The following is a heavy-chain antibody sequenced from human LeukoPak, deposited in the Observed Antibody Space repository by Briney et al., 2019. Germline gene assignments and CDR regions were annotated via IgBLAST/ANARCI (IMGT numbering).Heavy chain of an antibody. J-gene: IGHJ4*02. V-gene: IGHV3-23*01. CDR2: ISGSAGST. CDR3: AKSLMITFGGVITQGGPFDY. D-gene: IGHD3-16*02. Sequence: GGSLRLSCAASGFTFRNYWMHWVHQAPGKGLEWVSAISGSAGSTYYADSVKGRFTISRDNSKNTLSLLMNSLRAEDTAVYYCAKSLMITFGGVITQGGPFDYWGQGTLVTVSP. CDR1: GFTFRNYW.